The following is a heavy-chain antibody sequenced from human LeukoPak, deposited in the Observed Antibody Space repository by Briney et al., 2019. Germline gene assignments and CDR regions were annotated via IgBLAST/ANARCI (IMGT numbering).Heavy chain of an antibody. J-gene: IGHJ4*02. CDR2: IYYSGST. V-gene: IGHV4-59*08. Sequence: KTSETLSLTCTVSGGSISSHYWSWIRQPPGKGLEWIGYIYYSGSTNYNPSLKSRVTISVDTSKNQFSLKLSSVTAADTAVYYCARNITMVDSYSFDYWGQGTLVTVSS. D-gene: IGHD3-10*01. CDR1: GGSISSHY. CDR3: ARNITMVDSYSFDY.